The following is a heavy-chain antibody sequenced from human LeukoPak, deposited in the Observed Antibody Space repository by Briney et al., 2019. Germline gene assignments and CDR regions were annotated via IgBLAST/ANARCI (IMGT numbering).Heavy chain of an antibody. V-gene: IGHV1-18*01. CDR1: GYTFTSYG. D-gene: IGHD3-10*01. CDR2: ISAYNGNT. CDR3: ARDSGLLWDPYGHRYYFDY. J-gene: IGHJ4*02. Sequence: ASVKVSCKASGYTFTSYGISWVRQAPGQGLEWMGWISAYNGNTNYAQKLQGRVTMTTDTSTSTAYMELSSLRSEDTAVYYCARDSGLLWDPYGHRYYFDYWGQGTLVTVSS.